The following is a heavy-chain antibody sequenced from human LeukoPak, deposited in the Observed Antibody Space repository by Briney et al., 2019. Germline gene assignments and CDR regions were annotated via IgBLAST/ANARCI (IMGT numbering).Heavy chain of an antibody. CDR1: GGSISSGSYY. D-gene: IGHD6-6*01. Sequence: SQTLSLTCTVSGGSISSGSYYWSWIRQPAGKGLEWIGRIYTSGSTNYNPSLKGRATISVDTSKNQFSLKLSSVTAADTAVYYCARAMSIAARLQTIFDYWGQGTLVTVSS. CDR3: ARAMSIAARLQTIFDY. J-gene: IGHJ4*02. V-gene: IGHV4-61*02. CDR2: IYTSGST.